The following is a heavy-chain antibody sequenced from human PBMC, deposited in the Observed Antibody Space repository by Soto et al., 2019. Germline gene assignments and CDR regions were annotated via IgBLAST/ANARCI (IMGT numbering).Heavy chain of an antibody. CDR3: AREGQAYYDILTGYFFPDYYGMDV. V-gene: IGHV3-74*01. CDR1: GFTFSSYW. J-gene: IGHJ6*02. D-gene: IGHD3-9*01. Sequence: GGSLRLSCAAAGFTFSSYWMHWVRQAPGKGLVWVSLINSDGSSTSYADSVKGRFTISRDNAKNTLYLQMKSLRAEDTAVYYCAREGQAYYDILTGYFFPDYYGMDVWGQGTTVTVYS. CDR2: INSDGSST.